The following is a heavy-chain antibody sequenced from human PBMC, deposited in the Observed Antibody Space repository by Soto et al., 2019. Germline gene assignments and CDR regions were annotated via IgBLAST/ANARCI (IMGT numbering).Heavy chain of an antibody. CDR3: AKSPVWYCSGGSCYSQYDY. CDR2: ISGSGGYT. J-gene: IGHJ4*02. Sequence: SGFTFSSYAMSWVRQAPGKGLEWVSTISGSGGYTYFADSVKGRFTISRDNSKNTLYLQMNSLRAEDTAVYYCAKSPVWYCSGGSCYSQYDYWGQGTLVTVSS. D-gene: IGHD2-15*01. V-gene: IGHV3-23*01. CDR1: GFTFSSYA.